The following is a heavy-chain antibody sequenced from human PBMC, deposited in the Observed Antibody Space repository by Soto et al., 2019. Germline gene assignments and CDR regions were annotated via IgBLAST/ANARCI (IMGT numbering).Heavy chain of an antibody. CDR3: ASMDYDFWSGYYNDAFDI. Sequence: GESLKISCKGSGYSFTSYWISWVRQMPGKGLEWMGRIDPSDSYTNYSPSFQGHVTISADKSISTAYLQWSSLKASDTAMYYCASMDYDFWSGYYNDAFDICGQGTMVTVSS. CDR2: IDPSDSYT. V-gene: IGHV5-10-1*01. CDR1: GYSFTSYW. J-gene: IGHJ3*02. D-gene: IGHD3-3*01.